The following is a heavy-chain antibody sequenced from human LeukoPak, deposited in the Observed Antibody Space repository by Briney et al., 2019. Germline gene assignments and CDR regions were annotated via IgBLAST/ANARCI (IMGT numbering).Heavy chain of an antibody. D-gene: IGHD6-6*01. V-gene: IGHV3-9*01. CDR1: GFTFDDYA. CDR3: AKATQYSSSPGYYFDY. Sequence: GGSLRLSCAASGFTFDDYAMHWVRHAPGRGLEWVSGISWNSGSIGYADSVKGRFTISRDNAKNSLYLQMNSLRAEDTALYYCAKATQYSSSPGYYFDYWGQGTLVTVSS. CDR2: ISWNSGSI. J-gene: IGHJ4*02.